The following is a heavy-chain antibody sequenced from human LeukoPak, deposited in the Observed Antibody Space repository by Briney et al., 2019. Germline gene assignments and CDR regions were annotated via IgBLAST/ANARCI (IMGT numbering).Heavy chain of an antibody. CDR1: GFTFSSYA. Sequence: GGSLRLSCAASGFTFSSYAMSWVRQAPGKGVEWVSAISGSGGSTYYADSVKGRFTISRDNSKNTLYLQMNSLRAEDTAVYYCAKYYGSGSRLTYYFIDYWGQGTLVTVSS. CDR3: AKYYGSGSRLTYYFIDY. J-gene: IGHJ4*02. V-gene: IGHV3-23*01. CDR2: ISGSGGST. D-gene: IGHD3-10*01.